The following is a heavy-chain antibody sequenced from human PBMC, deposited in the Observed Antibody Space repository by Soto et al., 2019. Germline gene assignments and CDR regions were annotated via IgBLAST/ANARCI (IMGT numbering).Heavy chain of an antibody. CDR1: GGSISSYY. CDR3: ARDAHSSYYFDY. D-gene: IGHD6-6*01. V-gene: IGHV4-59*01. Sequence: SETLSLTCTVSGGSISSYYWSWIRQPPGKGLEWIGYIYYSGSTNYNPSLKSRVTISVDTSKNQFSLKLSSVTAADTAVYYCARDAHSSYYFDYWGQGTLVTVSS. CDR2: IYYSGST. J-gene: IGHJ4*02.